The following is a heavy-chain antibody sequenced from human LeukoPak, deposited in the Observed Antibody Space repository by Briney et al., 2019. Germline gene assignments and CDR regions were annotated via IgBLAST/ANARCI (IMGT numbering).Heavy chain of an antibody. CDR2: IIPFFGTA. V-gene: IGHV1-69*05. CDR1: GGSFSSYS. Sequence: ASVKVSCKASGGSFSSYSISWVRQTPGQGLEWMGRIIPFFGTANYAQKFQGRVTITTDESTSTAYMELSSLRSEDTAVYYCARVPDSSGYYEAGRAFDIWGQGTMVTVSS. J-gene: IGHJ3*02. D-gene: IGHD3-22*01. CDR3: ARVPDSSGYYEAGRAFDI.